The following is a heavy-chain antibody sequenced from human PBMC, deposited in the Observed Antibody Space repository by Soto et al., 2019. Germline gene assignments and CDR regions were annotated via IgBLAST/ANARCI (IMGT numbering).Heavy chain of an antibody. Sequence: ASVKVSCKASGDTFTSYAIYWVRQAPGQRLEWMGWINAGNGNTRYSQKFQDRVTITRDTSASTVYMELSSLRSEDTAVYYCAIDRYSSSWYVGAFDYWGQGTLVTVSS. D-gene: IGHD6-13*01. CDR3: AIDRYSSSWYVGAFDY. CDR1: GDTFTSYA. CDR2: INAGNGNT. J-gene: IGHJ4*02. V-gene: IGHV1-3*01.